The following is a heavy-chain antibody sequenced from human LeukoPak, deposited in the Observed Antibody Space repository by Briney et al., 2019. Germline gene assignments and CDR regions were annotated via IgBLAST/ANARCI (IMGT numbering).Heavy chain of an antibody. V-gene: IGHV1-69*04. CDR2: IIPLLGRA. Sequence: SVKVSCKASGGTFTTYAINWVRQAAGQGPEWRGRIIPLLGRANYAQKFQGRVTITADKSTSTAYMELSSLRSEDTAVYYCTRVEDYGDLYMGGWGQGTLVTVSS. CDR1: GGTFTTYA. J-gene: IGHJ4*02. D-gene: IGHD4-17*01. CDR3: TRVEDYGDLYMGG.